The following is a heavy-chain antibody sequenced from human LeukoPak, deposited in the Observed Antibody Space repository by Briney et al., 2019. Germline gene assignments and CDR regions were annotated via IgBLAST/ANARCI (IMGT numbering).Heavy chain of an antibody. CDR1: GGTFSSYA. CDR2: IIPILGIA. J-gene: IGHJ4*02. Sequence: SVKVSCKASGGTFSSYAISWVRQAPGQGLEWMGRIIPILGIANYAQKFQGGVTITADKSTSTAYMELSSLRSEDTAVYYCARQNYDSSGYYYGLWGQGTLVTVSS. D-gene: IGHD3-22*01. CDR3: ARQNYDSSGYYYGL. V-gene: IGHV1-69*04.